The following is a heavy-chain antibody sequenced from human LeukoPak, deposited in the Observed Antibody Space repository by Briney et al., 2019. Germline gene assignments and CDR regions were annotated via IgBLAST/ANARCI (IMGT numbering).Heavy chain of an antibody. D-gene: IGHD5-12*01. CDR3: ARGLRLYSGYDFLRY. CDR1: GGSISNTNW. Sequence: SETLSLTCGVSGGSISNTNWWTWVRQPPGKGLEWIGEVNLQGSTNYNPSLKSRVAISVDTSKNQFSLKLSSVTAADTAVYYCARGLRLYSGYDFLRYWGQGTLVTVSS. J-gene: IGHJ4*02. CDR2: VNLQGST. V-gene: IGHV4-4*02.